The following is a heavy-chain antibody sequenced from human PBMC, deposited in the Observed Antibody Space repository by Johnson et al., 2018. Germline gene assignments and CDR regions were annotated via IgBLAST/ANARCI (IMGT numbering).Heavy chain of an antibody. CDR1: EFTFSTYG. D-gene: IGHD4-17*01. CDR3: ARARMPYGDYLEYFQH. J-gene: IGHJ1*01. V-gene: IGHV3-33*01. CDR2: IWYDGSNK. Sequence: VQLVESGGGVVQPGRSLRLSCAASEFTFSTYGMHWVRQAPGKGLEWVAVIWYDGSNKYYADSVKGRFTISRDNSKNTVYLQMNSLGAEDTAVYYCARARMPYGDYLEYFQHWGQGTLGTVSS.